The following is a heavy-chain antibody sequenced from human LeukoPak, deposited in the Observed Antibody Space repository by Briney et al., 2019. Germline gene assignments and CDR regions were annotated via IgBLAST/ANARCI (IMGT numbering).Heavy chain of an antibody. Sequence: SETLSLTCTVSGGSISSSSYYWGWIRQPPGKGLEWIGSIYYSGSTYYNPSLKSRVTISVDPSKNQFSLRLSSVTAADTAVYFCASGPSRDGRNTNYFDYWSQGTLVTVSS. CDR2: IYYSGST. CDR1: GGSISSSSYY. D-gene: IGHD1-26*01. CDR3: ASGPSRDGRNTNYFDY. J-gene: IGHJ4*02. V-gene: IGHV4-39*01.